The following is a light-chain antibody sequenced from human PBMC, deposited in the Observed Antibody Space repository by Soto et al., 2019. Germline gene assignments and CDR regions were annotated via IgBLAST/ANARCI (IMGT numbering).Light chain of an antibody. Sequence: IVLTQSPGTLSLSPGERATLSCRASQSVSSSYLAWYQQKPGQAPRLLIYCASSRATGIPDRFSGSGSGTDFTLTIIRLEPEDFAVYYCQQYDSSPLTFGGGTKVEIK. V-gene: IGKV3-20*01. CDR1: QSVSSSY. CDR2: CAS. CDR3: QQYDSSPLT. J-gene: IGKJ4*01.